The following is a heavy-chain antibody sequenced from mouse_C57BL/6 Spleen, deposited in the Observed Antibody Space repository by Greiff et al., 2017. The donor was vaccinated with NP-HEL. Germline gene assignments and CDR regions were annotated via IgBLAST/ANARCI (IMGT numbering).Heavy chain of an antibody. J-gene: IGHJ3*01. CDR2: INPSTGGT. Sequence: VQLQQSGPELVKPGASVKISCKASGYSFTGYYMNWVKQSPEKSLEWIGEINPSTGGTTYNQKFKAKATLTVDKSSSTAYMQLKSLTSEDFAVYYCASYYYGSSYGFAYWGKGTLVTVSA. D-gene: IGHD1-1*01. V-gene: IGHV1-42*01. CDR3: ASYYYGSSYGFAY. CDR1: GYSFTGYY.